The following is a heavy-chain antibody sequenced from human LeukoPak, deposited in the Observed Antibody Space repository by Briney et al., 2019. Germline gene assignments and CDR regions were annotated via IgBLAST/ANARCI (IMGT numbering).Heavy chain of an antibody. Sequence: GGSLRLSCAASGFTFSSYEMNWVRQAPGKGLEWVSYISSSGSTIYYADSVKGRFTISRDNAKNSLYLQMNSLRAEDTALCYCASGGIYYGAAFDFWGQGSLVTVSA. J-gene: IGHJ4*02. CDR3: ASGGIYYGAAFDF. CDR2: ISSSGSTI. V-gene: IGHV3-48*03. D-gene: IGHD1-26*01. CDR1: GFTFSSYE.